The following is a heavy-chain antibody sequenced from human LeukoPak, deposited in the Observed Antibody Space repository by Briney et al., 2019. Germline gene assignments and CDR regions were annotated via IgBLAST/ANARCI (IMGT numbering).Heavy chain of an antibody. J-gene: IGHJ4*02. D-gene: IGHD3-10*01. Sequence: GGSLRLSCAASGFTFSNYWMTWVRQAPGEGLEWVASIKQDGSEKYYVDSVKGRFTFSRDNAKNSLYLQMDSLRAEDTAVYYCARDKSAGADTGSSFYYWGQGALVTVSS. CDR3: ARDKSAGADTGSSFYY. CDR2: IKQDGSEK. V-gene: IGHV3-7*03. CDR1: GFTFSNYW.